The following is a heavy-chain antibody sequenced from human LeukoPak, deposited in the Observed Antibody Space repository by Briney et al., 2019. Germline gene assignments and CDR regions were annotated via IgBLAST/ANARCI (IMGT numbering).Heavy chain of an antibody. J-gene: IGHJ4*02. CDR3: LRDLNWSLDQ. CDR1: RFTFSNYM. V-gene: IGHV3-74*01. CDR2: IKSDGITI. Sequence: PGGSLRLSCAASRFTFSNYMMHWVRQAPGKGLVWVSRIKSDGITITYADSVKGRFTISRDNAKNTLYLQTNSLRAEDTAVYYCLRDLNWSLDQWGQGTLVTVSS. D-gene: IGHD1-20*01.